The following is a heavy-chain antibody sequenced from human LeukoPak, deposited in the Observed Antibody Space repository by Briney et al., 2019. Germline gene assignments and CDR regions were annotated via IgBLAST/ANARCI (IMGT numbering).Heavy chain of an antibody. J-gene: IGHJ4*02. CDR2: IYYSGST. D-gene: IGHD3-3*01. CDR3: ARHRSITIFGGVITYFDY. V-gene: IGHV4-39*01. CDR1: GGSISSSSYY. Sequence: SETLSLTCTVSGGSISSSSYYWGWIRQPPGKGLEWIGSIYYSGSTYYNPSLKSRVTISVDTSKNQFSLKLSSVTAADTAVYYCARHRSITIFGGVITYFDYWGQGTLVTVSS.